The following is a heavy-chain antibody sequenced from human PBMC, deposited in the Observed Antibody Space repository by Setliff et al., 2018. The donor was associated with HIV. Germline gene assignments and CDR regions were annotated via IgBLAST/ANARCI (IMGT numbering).Heavy chain of an antibody. CDR2: IYYSGST. Sequence: SETLFLTCTVSGGSIRATSYYWGWIRQPPGKGLEWIGSIYYSGSTKYNPSLKSRVTISLDMSKNQFSLKLNSVTAADTATYYCARLGYYNFWSGYWTDYWGHGTLVTVSS. V-gene: IGHV4-39*01. CDR1: GGSIRATSYY. CDR3: ARLGYYNFWSGYWTDY. D-gene: IGHD3-3*01. J-gene: IGHJ4*01.